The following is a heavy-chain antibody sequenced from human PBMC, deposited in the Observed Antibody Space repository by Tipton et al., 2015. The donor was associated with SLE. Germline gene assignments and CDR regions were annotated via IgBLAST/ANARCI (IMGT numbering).Heavy chain of an antibody. CDR1: GGSISSYY. D-gene: IGHD3-16*02. CDR3: ARIPVPSSDLGELSSLYYFDY. Sequence: TLSLTCTVSGGSISSYYWSWIRQPPGKGLEWIGYIYYSGSTNYNPSLKSRVTISVDTSKNQFSLKLSSVTAADTAVYYCARIPVPSSDLGELSSLYYFDYWGQGTLVTVSS. CDR2: IYYSGST. J-gene: IGHJ4*02. V-gene: IGHV4-59*01.